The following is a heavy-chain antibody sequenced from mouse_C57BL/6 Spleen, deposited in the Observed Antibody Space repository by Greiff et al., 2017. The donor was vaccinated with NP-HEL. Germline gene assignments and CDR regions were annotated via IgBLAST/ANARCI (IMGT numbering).Heavy chain of an antibody. D-gene: IGHD2-4*01. CDR2: ISYSGST. CDR1: GYSITSDS. V-gene: IGHV3-8*01. Sequence: EVQLQQSGPGLAKPSQTLSLPCSVTGYSITSDSWNWIRKFPGNKLEYMGYISYSGSTYYNPSLKSRISITRDTSKNQYYLQLNSVTTEDTATYYCARWGDDYDLAMDYWGQGTSVTVSS. J-gene: IGHJ4*01. CDR3: ARWGDDYDLAMDY.